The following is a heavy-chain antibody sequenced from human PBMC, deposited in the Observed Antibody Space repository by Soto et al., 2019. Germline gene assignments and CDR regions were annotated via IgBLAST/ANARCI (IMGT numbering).Heavy chain of an antibody. CDR3: ARAPTSRFDY. CDR1: GFTFSSYA. CDR2: VSIGGST. J-gene: IGHJ4*02. V-gene: IGHV3-23*01. Sequence: PGGSLRLSCAASGFTFSSYAMGWVRQGPGKGLEWVAVVSIGGSTHYADSVRGRFTISRDNSKNTLSLQMNSLTAEDTAVYFCARAPTSRFDYWGQGALVTVSS.